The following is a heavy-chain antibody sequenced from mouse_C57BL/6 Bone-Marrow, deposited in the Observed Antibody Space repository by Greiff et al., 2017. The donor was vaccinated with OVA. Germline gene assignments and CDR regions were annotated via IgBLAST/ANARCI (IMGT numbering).Heavy chain of an antibody. V-gene: IGHV1-4*01. CDR3: ARLMITGPWYFDV. CDR2: INPSSGYT. CDR1: GYTFTSYT. J-gene: IGHJ1*03. Sequence: QVQLKQSGAELARPGASVKMSCKASGYTFTSYTMHWVKQRPGQGLEWIGYINPSSGYTKYKQKFKDKATLTAYKSSSTAYMQMSSLTSEDSAVYYCARLMITGPWYFDVWGTGTTVTVSS. D-gene: IGHD2-4*01.